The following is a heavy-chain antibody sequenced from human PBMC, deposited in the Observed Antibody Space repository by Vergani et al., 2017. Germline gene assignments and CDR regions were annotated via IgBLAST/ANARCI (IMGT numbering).Heavy chain of an antibody. Sequence: QMQLQESGPGLVKASETLSLTCTVSGDSIISRSYYWGWIRQPPGKGLEWIGSIYNSGNGDSSSSLKSRVTISADTSKNQFSLRLTSVTAADTAVYYCASGKYYSDSTSQFRGRYFDVVGRGTLVTVPS. D-gene: IGHD3-16*01. J-gene: IGHJ2*01. V-gene: IGHV4-39*01. CDR2: IYNSGNG. CDR1: GDSIISRSYY. CDR3: ASGKYYSDSTSQFRGRYFDV.